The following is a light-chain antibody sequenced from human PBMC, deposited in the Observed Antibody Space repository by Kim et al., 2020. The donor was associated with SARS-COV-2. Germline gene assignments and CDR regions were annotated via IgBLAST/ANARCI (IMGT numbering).Light chain of an antibody. Sequence: SPGESAPHPCRARRSVRNSYLAWYQQNPGQAHRLLICGAFSRATGIQDRFSGSGSGTDFTLTISRLEPEDFAVYSCQQYDSSPWTFGQGTKVDIK. CDR2: GAF. CDR1: RSVRNSY. J-gene: IGKJ1*01. CDR3: QQYDSSPWT. V-gene: IGKV3-20*01.